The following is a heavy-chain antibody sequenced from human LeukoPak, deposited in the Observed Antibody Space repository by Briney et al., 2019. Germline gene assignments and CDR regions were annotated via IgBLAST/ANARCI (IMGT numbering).Heavy chain of an antibody. D-gene: IGHD6-19*01. J-gene: IGHJ3*02. V-gene: IGHV5-51*01. CDR2: IYPGDSDA. CDR1: GYSFTSYW. CDR3: ARTRTAVSGDAFEI. Sequence: GESLKISCKGSGYSFTSYWIGWVRQMPGKGLEWMGIIYPGDSDARYSPSFQGQVTISVDKSITTAYLQWSSLKASDTAMYYCARTRTAVSGDAFEIWGQGTIVTVSS.